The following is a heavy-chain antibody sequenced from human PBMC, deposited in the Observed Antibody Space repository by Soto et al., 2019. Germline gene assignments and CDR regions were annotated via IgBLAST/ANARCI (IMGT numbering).Heavy chain of an antibody. CDR2: LYYSGNT. V-gene: IGHV4-39*01. CDR1: GGSISSSGYY. J-gene: IGHJ6*02. CDR3: AKNRDYDGMDV. D-gene: IGHD2-21*01. Sequence: TLSLTCTVSGGSISSSGYYWGWIRQPPGKGLEWVGSLYYSGNTYYNPSLKSRVTMSIDTSKSQFSLQLRSLTAADTAVYYCAKNRDYDGMDVWGQGTEVTVSS.